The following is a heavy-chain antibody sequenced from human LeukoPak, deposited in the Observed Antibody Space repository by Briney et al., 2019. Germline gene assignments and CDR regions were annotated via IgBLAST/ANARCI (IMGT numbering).Heavy chain of an antibody. J-gene: IGHJ4*02. CDR3: NTWIQPRLNGY. CDR2: IWYDGSNK. Sequence: GGSLRLSCAASGFTFSSYGMHWVRQAPGKGLEWVAVIWYDGSNKYYADSVKGRFTISRDNSKNTLYLQMNSLKTEDTAVYYCNTWIQPRLNGYWGQGALVTDSS. V-gene: IGHV3-33*01. D-gene: IGHD5-18*01. CDR1: GFTFSSYG.